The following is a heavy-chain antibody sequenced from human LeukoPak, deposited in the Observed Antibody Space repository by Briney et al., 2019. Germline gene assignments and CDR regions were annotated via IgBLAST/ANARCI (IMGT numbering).Heavy chain of an antibody. CDR1: GFTFSSSA. CDR2: ISNNGGYT. D-gene: IGHD4-23*01. CDR3: AKDLGSVVTPPSLDY. Sequence: GGSLRLSCAASGFTFSSSAMSWVRQAPGKGLEWVSAISNNGGYTCYADSVQGRFTISRDNSKNTLYLQMNSLRAEDTAVYYCAKDLGSVVTPPSLDYWGQGTLVTVSS. V-gene: IGHV3-23*01. J-gene: IGHJ4*02.